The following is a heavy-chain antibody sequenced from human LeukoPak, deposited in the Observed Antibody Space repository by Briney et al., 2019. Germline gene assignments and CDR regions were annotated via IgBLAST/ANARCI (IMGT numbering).Heavy chain of an antibody. J-gene: IGHJ4*02. CDR2: INHSGST. CDR3: ARDPLGGYHFDY. D-gene: IGHD3-16*02. CDR1: GGSFSGYY. Sequence: PSETLSLTCAVYGGSFSGYYWSWIRQPPGKGLEWIGEINHSGSTNYNPSPKSRVTISVDRSKNQFSLKLSSVTAADTAVYYCARDPLGGYHFDYWGQGTLVTVSS. V-gene: IGHV4-34*01.